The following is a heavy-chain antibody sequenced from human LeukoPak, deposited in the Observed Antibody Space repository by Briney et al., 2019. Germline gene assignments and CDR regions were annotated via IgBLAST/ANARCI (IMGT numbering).Heavy chain of an antibody. Sequence: SETLSLTCAVYGGSFSGYYWSWIRQPPGEGLEWIGEINHSGSTNYNPSLKSRVTISVDTSKNQFSLKLSSVTAADTAVYYCARVLRPSIAARAGYYYMDVWGKGTTVTVSS. CDR1: GGSFSGYY. CDR2: INHSGST. CDR3: ARVLRPSIAARAGYYYMDV. D-gene: IGHD6-6*01. J-gene: IGHJ6*03. V-gene: IGHV4-34*01.